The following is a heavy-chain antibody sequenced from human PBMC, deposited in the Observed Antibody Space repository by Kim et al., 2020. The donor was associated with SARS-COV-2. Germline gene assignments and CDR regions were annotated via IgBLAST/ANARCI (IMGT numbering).Heavy chain of an antibody. V-gene: IGHV4-61*03. CDR1: GDSVTNSNYY. D-gene: IGHD4-17*01. J-gene: IGHJ5*01. Sequence: SETLSLTCSVSGDSVTNSNYYWSWIRQPPGEGLEWIGYIYYSGTTNYNPSLNSRVTISLDTSKNHCSLKQTSLTAADTAMYYCARVDYLGWFDSWGRGTL. CDR2: IYYSGTT. CDR3: ARVDYLGWFDS.